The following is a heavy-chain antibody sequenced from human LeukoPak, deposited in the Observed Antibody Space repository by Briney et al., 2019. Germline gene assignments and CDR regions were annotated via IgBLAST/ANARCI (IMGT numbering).Heavy chain of an antibody. CDR2: ISSSGSTI. CDR1: GFTFSSYS. CDR3: VGVGNNYYGSGNWFDP. J-gene: IGHJ5*02. V-gene: IGHV3-48*04. Sequence: GGSLRLSCAASGFTFSSYSLNWVRQAPGKGLEWVSYISSSGSTIYYADSVKGRFTISRDNAKNSLYLQMNSLRAEDTAVYYCVGVGNNYYGSGNWFDPWGQGTLVTVSS. D-gene: IGHD3-10*01.